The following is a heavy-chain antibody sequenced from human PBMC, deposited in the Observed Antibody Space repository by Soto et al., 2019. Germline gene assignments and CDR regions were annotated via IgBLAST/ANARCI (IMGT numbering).Heavy chain of an antibody. Sequence: QAGGSLRLSCAASGFSFSSYGMHWLRQAAGKGLEWVAVISYDGSNKYYADSVRGRFTISRDNSKNTLYLQMNSLRPEDTAVFYCAKERMEQYQLLPFFDYWGQGTLVTVSS. J-gene: IGHJ4*02. CDR2: ISYDGSNK. D-gene: IGHD2-2*01. CDR1: GFSFSSYG. CDR3: AKERMEQYQLLPFFDY. V-gene: IGHV3-30*18.